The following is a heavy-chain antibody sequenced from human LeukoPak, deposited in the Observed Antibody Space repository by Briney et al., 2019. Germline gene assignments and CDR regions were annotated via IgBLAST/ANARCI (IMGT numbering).Heavy chain of an antibody. V-gene: IGHV3-33*06. CDR2: IWYDGSNK. J-gene: IGHJ4*02. CDR1: GFTFSSHG. CDR3: AKAWFGELLIFDY. D-gene: IGHD3-10*01. Sequence: PGGSLRLSCAASGFTFSSHGMHWVRQAPGKGLEWVAVIWYDGSNKYYADSVKGRFTISRDNSKNMLYLQMNSLRAEDTAVYYCAKAWFGELLIFDYWGQGTLVTVSS.